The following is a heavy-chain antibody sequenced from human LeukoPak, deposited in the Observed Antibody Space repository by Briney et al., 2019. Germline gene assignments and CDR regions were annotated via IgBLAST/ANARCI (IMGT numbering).Heavy chain of an antibody. J-gene: IGHJ4*02. CDR2: IRYDGSNK. D-gene: IGHD1-26*01. Sequence: GGSLRLSCAASGFTFSSYGVHWVRQAPGKGLEWVAFIRYDGSNKYYADSVKGRFTISRDNSKNTLYLQMNSLRAEDTAVYYCAKVTSGSYSHFDYWGQGTLVTVSS. CDR3: AKVTSGSYSHFDY. V-gene: IGHV3-30*02. CDR1: GFTFSSYG.